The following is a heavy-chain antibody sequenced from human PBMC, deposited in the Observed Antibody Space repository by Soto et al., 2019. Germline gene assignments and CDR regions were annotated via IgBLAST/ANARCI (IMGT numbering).Heavy chain of an antibody. D-gene: IGHD3-22*01. CDR3: ARANDYDSSGPNY. Sequence: QVQLVESGGGVVQPGRSLRLSCAASGFIFSSYGMHWVRQAPGKGLEWVASMWYDGSNKYYADSVKGRFTVSRDNSKNTLYLQMNSLRAEDTAVFYCARANDYDSSGPNYWGQGTLVTVSS. CDR2: MWYDGSNK. V-gene: IGHV3-33*01. CDR1: GFIFSSYG. J-gene: IGHJ4*02.